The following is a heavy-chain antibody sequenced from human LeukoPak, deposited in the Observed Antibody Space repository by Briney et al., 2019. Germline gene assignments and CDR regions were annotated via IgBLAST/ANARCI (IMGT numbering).Heavy chain of an antibody. CDR3: ARDLSGYCSGGSCYLFGRSDGPENGMDV. V-gene: IGHV1-46*01. CDR1: GYTFTSYY. Sequence: GASVKASCKASGYTFTSYYMHWVRQAPGQGLEWMGIINPSGGSTSYAQKFQGRVTMTRDTSTSTVYMELSSLRSEDTAVYYCARDLSGYCSGGSCYLFGRSDGPENGMDVWGQGTTVTVSS. J-gene: IGHJ6*02. CDR2: INPSGGST. D-gene: IGHD2-15*01.